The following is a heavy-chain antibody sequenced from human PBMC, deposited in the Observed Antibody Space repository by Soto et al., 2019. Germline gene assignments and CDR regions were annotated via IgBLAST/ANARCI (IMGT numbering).Heavy chain of an antibody. J-gene: IGHJ4*02. CDR1: GDTFSRNA. CDR3: SRDSHDFGDYVRNPD. Sequence: QVQLVQSWAEVKNPGSSVKVSCKGSGDTFSRNAFHWVRQAPGLGLEWMGGIIPIFGKANYAQKFQGRVTLTADEATTTAYMAVSSLRSDDTAIYYCSRDSHDFGDYVRNPDWGQGTLVIVSS. V-gene: IGHV1-69*01. D-gene: IGHD4-17*01. CDR2: IIPIFGKA.